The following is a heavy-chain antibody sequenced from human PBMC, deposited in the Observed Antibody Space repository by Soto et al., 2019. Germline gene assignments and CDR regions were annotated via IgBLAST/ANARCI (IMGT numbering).Heavy chain of an antibody. CDR1: GGSIISGGYY. Sequence: SETLSLTCTVSGGSIISGGYYFSWIRQHPGKGLEWIGYIYYSGSTYYNPSLKSRVTISVDTSKNQFSLKLSSVTAADTAVYYCAGGYYDILTGPLDYWGQGTLVTVSS. V-gene: IGHV4-31*03. D-gene: IGHD3-9*01. CDR2: IYYSGST. CDR3: AGGYYDILTGPLDY. J-gene: IGHJ4*02.